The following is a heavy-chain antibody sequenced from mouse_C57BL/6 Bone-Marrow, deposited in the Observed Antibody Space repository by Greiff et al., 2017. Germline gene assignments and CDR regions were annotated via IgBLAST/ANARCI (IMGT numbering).Heavy chain of an antibody. J-gene: IGHJ4*01. D-gene: IGHD1-1*01. CDR2: IDPENGDT. V-gene: IGHV14-4*01. CDR3: TTYYVAMDD. CDR1: GFNIKDDY. Sequence: EVQRVESGAELVRPGASVKLSCTASGFNIKDDYMHWVKQRPEQGLEWIGWIDPENGDTEYASKFQGKATITADTSSNTAYLQLSSLTSEYTAVYYCTTYYVAMDDWGQGTSVTVSS.